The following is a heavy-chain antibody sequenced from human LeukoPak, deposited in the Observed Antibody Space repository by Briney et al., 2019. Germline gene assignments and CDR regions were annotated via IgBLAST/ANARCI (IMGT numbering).Heavy chain of an antibody. Sequence: GGSVRLSCAASGFTFSPYSMNWVRQAPGKGLEWVSSISSSSLHISYADSLKGRFTISRDNGKNSLYLQMNSLRADDTAIYFCARAKLYGSDPYFDYWGQGTLVTVSS. J-gene: IGHJ4*02. CDR3: ARAKLYGSDPYFDY. CDR2: ISSSSLHI. V-gene: IGHV3-21*01. D-gene: IGHD4-17*01. CDR1: GFTFSPYS.